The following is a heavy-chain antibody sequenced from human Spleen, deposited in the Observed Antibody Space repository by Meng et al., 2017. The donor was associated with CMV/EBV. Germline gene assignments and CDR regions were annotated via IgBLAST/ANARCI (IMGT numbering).Heavy chain of an antibody. D-gene: IGHD6-13*01. V-gene: IGHV5-51*01. CDR2: IYPGDSDT. J-gene: IGHJ4*02. Sequence: KGSGYIFTSYWIGWVRQMPGKGLEWMGIIYPGDSDTRYSPSFQGQATISADKSISTAYLQWSSLKASDTAMYYCARREQLTQNQFDYWGQGTLVTVSS. CDR1: GYIFTSYW. CDR3: ARREQLTQNQFDY.